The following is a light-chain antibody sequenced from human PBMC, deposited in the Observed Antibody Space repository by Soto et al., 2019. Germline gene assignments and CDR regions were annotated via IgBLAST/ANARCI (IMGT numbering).Light chain of an antibody. Sequence: QSALTQPASVSGSPGQSITISCTGTSSDVGNYNLVSWYQQHPGKAPKLMIFEGSKRPSGVSNRLSASKSGNTASLTISGLQAEDEDDYYCSSSAGSTTYVVFGGGTQLTVL. J-gene: IGLJ2*01. V-gene: IGLV2-23*01. CDR2: EGS. CDR3: SSSAGSTTYVV. CDR1: SSDVGNYNL.